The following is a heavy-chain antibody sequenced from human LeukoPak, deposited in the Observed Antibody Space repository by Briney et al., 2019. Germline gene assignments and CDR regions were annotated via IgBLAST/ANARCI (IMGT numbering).Heavy chain of an antibody. CDR2: ISGSGGST. Sequence: GGSLSLSCAASGFTFSSYAMSWVRQAPGKGLEWVSAISGSGGSTYYADSVKGRLTISRDNSKNTLYLQMNSLRAEDTAVYYCAKDRGGTRAYYFDYWGQGTLVTVSS. CDR1: GFTFSSYA. J-gene: IGHJ4*02. V-gene: IGHV3-23*01. D-gene: IGHD2-15*01. CDR3: AKDRGGTRAYYFDY.